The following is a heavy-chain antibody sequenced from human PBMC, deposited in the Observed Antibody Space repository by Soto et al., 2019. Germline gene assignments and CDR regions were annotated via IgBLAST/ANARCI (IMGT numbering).Heavy chain of an antibody. CDR2: IYYSGST. D-gene: IGHD4-17*01. Sequence: SETLSLTCTVSGGSISSYYWSWIRQPPGKGLEWIGYIYYSGSTNYNPSLKSRVTISVDTSKNQFSLKLSSVTAADTAVYYCAAHYGDYVGFDYWGQGTLVTVSS. CDR1: GGSISSYY. V-gene: IGHV4-59*01. CDR3: AAHYGDYVGFDY. J-gene: IGHJ4*02.